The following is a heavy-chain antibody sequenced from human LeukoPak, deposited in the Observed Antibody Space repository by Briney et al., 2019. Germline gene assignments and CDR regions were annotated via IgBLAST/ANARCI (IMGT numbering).Heavy chain of an antibody. V-gene: IGHV1-3*01. CDR1: GYTFTSYA. CDR2: INAGNGNT. CDR3: ARDWVPVPSKYCSSTSCNDAFDI. J-gene: IGHJ3*02. D-gene: IGHD2-2*01. Sequence: EASVKVSCKASGYTFTSYAMHWVRQAPGQRLEWMGWINAGNGNTKYSQKFQGRVTITRDTSASTAYMELSSLRSEDTAVYYCARDWVPVPSKYCSSTSCNDAFDIWGQGTMVTVSS.